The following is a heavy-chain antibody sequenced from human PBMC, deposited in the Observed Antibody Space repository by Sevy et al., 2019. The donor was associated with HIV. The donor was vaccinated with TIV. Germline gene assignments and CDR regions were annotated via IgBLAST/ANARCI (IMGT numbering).Heavy chain of an antibody. J-gene: IGHJ6*03. D-gene: IGHD4-17*01. Sequence: VTVKVSCKASGYTFTSYGISWVRQAPRQGLEWKGWISAYNRNTNYAQKLQGRVTMTTDRSTSTAYMELRSLGSDDTAVYYCAEHRDSLHDYRGNDQFYYYFYMDVWGKGTTVSVSS. CDR3: AEHRDSLHDYRGNDQFYYYFYMDV. V-gene: IGHV1-18*01. CDR2: ISAYNRNT. CDR1: GYTFTSYG.